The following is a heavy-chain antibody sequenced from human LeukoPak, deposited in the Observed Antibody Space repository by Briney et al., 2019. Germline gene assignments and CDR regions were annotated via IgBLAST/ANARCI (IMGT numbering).Heavy chain of an antibody. CDR3: ARVGGNSVYGFDY. Sequence: GGSLRLSCAASGFTFRSYWMSWVRQAPGKGLEWVANIKQDGSEKYYGDSVKGRFTISRDNAKNSLYLQMNSLRAEDTAVYYCARVGGNSVYGFDYWGQGTLVTVSS. CDR1: GFTFRSYW. J-gene: IGHJ4*02. D-gene: IGHD4-23*01. CDR2: IKQDGSEK. V-gene: IGHV3-7*01.